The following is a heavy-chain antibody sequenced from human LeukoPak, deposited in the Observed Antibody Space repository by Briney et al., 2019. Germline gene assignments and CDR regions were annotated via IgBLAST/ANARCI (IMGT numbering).Heavy chain of an antibody. Sequence: GGSLRLSCAASGFTFSSYSMNWVRQAPGKGLEWVSSISSSSSYIYYADSVKGRFTISRDNAKNSLYLQMNSLRAEDTAVYYCARSCGGDCYSDYWGQGTLVTVSS. D-gene: IGHD2-21*02. V-gene: IGHV3-21*01. J-gene: IGHJ4*02. CDR3: ARSCGGDCYSDY. CDR1: GFTFSSYS. CDR2: ISSSSSYI.